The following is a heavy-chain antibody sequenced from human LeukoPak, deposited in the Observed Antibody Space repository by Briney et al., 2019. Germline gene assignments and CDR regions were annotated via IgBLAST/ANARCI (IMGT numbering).Heavy chain of an antibody. CDR3: ASPLTQSSIAATLDY. Sequence: ASVKVSCKASEYTFTAYYMHWVRQAPGQGLEWMGWINPNSGGTNYAQKFQGRVTMTRDTSISTAYMELSRLRSDDTAVYYCASPLTQSSIAATLDYWGQGTLVTVSS. CDR1: EYTFTAYY. CDR2: INPNSGGT. J-gene: IGHJ4*02. V-gene: IGHV1-2*02. D-gene: IGHD6-6*01.